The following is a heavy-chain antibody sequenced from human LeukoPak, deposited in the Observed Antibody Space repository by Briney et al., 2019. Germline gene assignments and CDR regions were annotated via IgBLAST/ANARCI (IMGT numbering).Heavy chain of an antibody. CDR3: ARAIAVVDY. D-gene: IGHD6-19*01. Sequence: GASVKVSCKASGYTFITYYIHWVRQAPGQGLEWMGWINPNSGGTNHAQKFQGRVTMTKDTSISTAYMELSRLRSDDTAVYFCARAIAVVDYWGQGTLVTVSS. CDR1: GYTFITYY. CDR2: INPNSGGT. V-gene: IGHV1-2*02. J-gene: IGHJ4*02.